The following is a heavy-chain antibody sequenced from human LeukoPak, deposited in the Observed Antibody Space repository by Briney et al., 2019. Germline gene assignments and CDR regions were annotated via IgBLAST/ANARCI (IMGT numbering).Heavy chain of an antibody. D-gene: IGHD4-17*01. CDR2: IYYHENT. CDR1: GGSISSSSDY. V-gene: IGHV4-39*07. Sequence: SETLSLTCTVSGGSISSSSDYWGWIRQAPGKGLEWIGSIYYHENTYYNSSLKSRVTISVDTSKNQFSLKLSSVTAADTAVYYCARENDYGVSGWFDPWGQGTLVTVSS. J-gene: IGHJ5*02. CDR3: ARENDYGVSGWFDP.